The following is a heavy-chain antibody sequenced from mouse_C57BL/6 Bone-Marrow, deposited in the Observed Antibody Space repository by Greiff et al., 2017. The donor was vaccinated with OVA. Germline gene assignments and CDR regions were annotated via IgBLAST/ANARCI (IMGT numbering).Heavy chain of an antibody. CDR1: GYTFTSYW. V-gene: IGHV1-61*01. Sequence: QVQLQQPGAELVRPGSSVKLSCKASGYTFTSYWMDWVKQRPGQGLEWIGNIYPSDSETHYNQKFKDKATLTVDKSSSTAYMQLSSLTSEDSAVYYCARSHYSNRFAYWGQGTLVTVSA. CDR2: IYPSDSET. J-gene: IGHJ3*01. D-gene: IGHD2-5*01. CDR3: ARSHYSNRFAY.